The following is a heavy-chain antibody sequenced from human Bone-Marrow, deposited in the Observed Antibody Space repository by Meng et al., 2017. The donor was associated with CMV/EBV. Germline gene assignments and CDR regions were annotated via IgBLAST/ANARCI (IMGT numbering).Heavy chain of an antibody. CDR1: EFTISSFG. CDR3: AGDRRRFLECSDGVFDL. V-gene: IGHV3-21*01. Sequence: GESLKISCAASEFTISSFGINWVRQAPGKGLEWVSFISSSGSYTYYGDSVKGRFTISRDNAKNSLYLQMNSLRTEDTAVYYGAGDRRRFLECSDGVFDLWGQGTMVTVSS. CDR2: ISSSGSYT. D-gene: IGHD3-3*01. J-gene: IGHJ3*01.